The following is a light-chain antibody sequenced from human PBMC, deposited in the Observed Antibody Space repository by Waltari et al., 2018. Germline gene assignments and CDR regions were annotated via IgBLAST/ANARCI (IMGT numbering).Light chain of an antibody. J-gene: IGLJ1*01. Sequence: QSALTQPRSVSGSPGKSVTISCTGTSSDVGGYNSVSWYQQHPGKAPKLMIYDVSKRPSGVPDRFSGSKSGNTASLTISGLQAEDEADYYCCSYAGSYTRYVFGTGTKVTVL. V-gene: IGLV2-11*01. CDR3: CSYAGSYTRYV. CDR2: DVS. CDR1: SSDVGGYNS.